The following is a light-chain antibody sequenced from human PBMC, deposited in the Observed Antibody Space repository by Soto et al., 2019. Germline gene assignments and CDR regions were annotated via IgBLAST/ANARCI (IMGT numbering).Light chain of an antibody. CDR3: CSDAGSGIYV. J-gene: IGLJ1*01. V-gene: IGLV2-23*02. CDR2: EVT. CDR1: SSDVGRYNF. Sequence: SALTHPVPVSGSPGQSIPLFCTGNSSDVGRYNFVSWYQQYPGKAPKLLICEVTKRPSGVSNRFSGSKSGNTASLTISGLQAEDEADYYCCSDAGSGIYVFGTGTKVTVL.